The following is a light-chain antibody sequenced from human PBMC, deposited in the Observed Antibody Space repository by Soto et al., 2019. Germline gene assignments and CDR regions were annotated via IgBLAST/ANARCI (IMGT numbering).Light chain of an antibody. CDR1: QSVSSY. CDR3: QQRSSWLLFT. J-gene: IGKJ3*01. V-gene: IGKV3-11*01. CDR2: DAS. Sequence: EIVLTQSPGTLSLSPGETATLSCRASQSVSSYLAWYQKRPGQAPRLLIYDASNRATGIPVRFSGSGSGTDFTLTISSLEPEDFAVYYCQQRSSWLLFTFGPGTKVDI.